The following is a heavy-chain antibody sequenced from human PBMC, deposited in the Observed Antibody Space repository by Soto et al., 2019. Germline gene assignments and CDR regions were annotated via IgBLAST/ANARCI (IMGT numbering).Heavy chain of an antibody. Sequence: SETLSLTCTVSGGSVSTGIYDWSWIRQPPGKGLEWIGKIFFTGSAHYNPSLRNRVTMSVDTSKDQFSLTLTSVTAADTAVYYCARDGHGMDVWGQGTTVTV. V-gene: IGHV4-61*01. CDR3: ARDGHGMDV. CDR1: GGSVSTGIYD. J-gene: IGHJ6*02. CDR2: IFFTGSA.